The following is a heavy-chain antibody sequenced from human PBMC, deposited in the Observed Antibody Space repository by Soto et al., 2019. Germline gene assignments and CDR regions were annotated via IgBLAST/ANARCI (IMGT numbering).Heavy chain of an antibody. CDR2: IYHSGST. D-gene: IGHD3-22*01. CDR3: AREGYYYDSSGYYYQRGGFAY. CDR1: GGSISSGGYS. V-gene: IGHV4-30-2*01. Sequence: PSETLSLTCAVSGGSISSGGYSWSWIRQPPGKGLEWIGYIYHSGSTYYNPSLKSRVTISVDRSKNQFSLKLSSVTAADTAVYYCAREGYYYDSSGYYYQRGGFAYWGQVTLVTVSS. J-gene: IGHJ4*02.